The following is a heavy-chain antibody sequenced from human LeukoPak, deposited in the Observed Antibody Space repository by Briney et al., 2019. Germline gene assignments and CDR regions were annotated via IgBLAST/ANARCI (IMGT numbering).Heavy chain of an antibody. D-gene: IGHD2-2*01. Sequence: PSETLSLTCTVSGGSISSSSYYWGWIRQSPGKGLEWIGEIHHGGITNYHTSLKSRVTISIDKSKNQFSLKLTSVTAADTAVYYCARDGEPIVVVPAAFDYWGQGTLVTVSS. V-gene: IGHV4-39*07. J-gene: IGHJ4*02. CDR1: GGSISSSSYY. CDR3: ARDGEPIVVVPAAFDY. CDR2: IHHGGIT.